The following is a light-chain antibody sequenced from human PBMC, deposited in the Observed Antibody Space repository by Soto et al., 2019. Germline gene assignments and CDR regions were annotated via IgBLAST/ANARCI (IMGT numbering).Light chain of an antibody. J-gene: IGKJ1*01. CDR3: QQYGSAWT. Sequence: EIVLTQSPGTLSLSPGERATLSCRASQSVSRSYLAWYQQKPGQAPRLIIYGAYRRATGIPDRFSGSGSGTDFTLTISRLEPADFAVYYCQQYGSAWTFGQGTKVEIK. V-gene: IGKV3-20*01. CDR2: GAY. CDR1: QSVSRSY.